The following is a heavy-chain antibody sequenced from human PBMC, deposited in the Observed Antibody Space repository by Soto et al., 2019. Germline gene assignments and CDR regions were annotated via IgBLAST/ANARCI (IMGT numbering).Heavy chain of an antibody. CDR1: GFTFSSYA. D-gene: IGHD1-26*01. J-gene: IGHJ6*02. CDR2: ISGSGGST. V-gene: IGHV3-23*01. CDR3: VPVQRSRVGVSYYYGRDG. Sequence: GGSLRLSCAASGFTFSSYAMSWVRQAPGKGLEWVSAISGSGGSTYYADSVKGRFTISRDNSKNTLYLQMNSQRAEDTDVYYCVPVQRSRVGVSYYYGRDGWGQGTTVTVSS.